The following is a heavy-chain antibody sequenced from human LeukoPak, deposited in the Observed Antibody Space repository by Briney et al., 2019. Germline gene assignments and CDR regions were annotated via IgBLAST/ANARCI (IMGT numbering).Heavy chain of an antibody. J-gene: IGHJ3*02. CDR2: IYYSGST. Sequence: PSETLSLTCTVSGGSISSYYWSWIRQPPGKGLEWIGYIYYSGSTNYNPSLKSRVTISVDTSKNQFSLKLTSVTAADTAVYYCVSRGVAAAYDAFDIWGQGTMVTVSS. V-gene: IGHV4-59*08. CDR3: VSRGVAAAYDAFDI. D-gene: IGHD6-13*01. CDR1: GGSISSYY.